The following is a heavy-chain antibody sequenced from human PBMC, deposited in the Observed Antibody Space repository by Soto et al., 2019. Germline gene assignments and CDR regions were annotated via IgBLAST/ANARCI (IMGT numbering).Heavy chain of an antibody. V-gene: IGHV3-48*02. CDR2: ISSSSSTI. D-gene: IGHD3-10*01. J-gene: IGHJ5*02. Sequence: GGSLRLSCAASGFPFSSYSMNWVRPAPGKGLEWVSYISSSSSTIYYADSVKGRFTISRDNAKNSLYLQMNSLRDEDTAVYYCARDSPAGITMVRGVITTNWFDPWGQGTLVTVSS. CDR3: ARDSPAGITMVRGVITTNWFDP. CDR1: GFPFSSYS.